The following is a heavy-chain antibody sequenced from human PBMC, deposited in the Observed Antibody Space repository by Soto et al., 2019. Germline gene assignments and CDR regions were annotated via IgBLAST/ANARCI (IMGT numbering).Heavy chain of an antibody. Sequence: QVQLVQSGAEVKKPGSSVKVSCKASGGTFSSYAISWVRQAPGQGLEWMGGIIPIFGTANYAQKSQGRVTIPAAESTSTASMKLSSLGSEDTAVYYCARASINYYGSGSYYREAAFDIWGQGTMVTVSS. V-gene: IGHV1-69*01. CDR1: GGTFSSYA. D-gene: IGHD3-10*01. CDR3: ARASINYYGSGSYYREAAFDI. CDR2: IIPIFGTA. J-gene: IGHJ3*02.